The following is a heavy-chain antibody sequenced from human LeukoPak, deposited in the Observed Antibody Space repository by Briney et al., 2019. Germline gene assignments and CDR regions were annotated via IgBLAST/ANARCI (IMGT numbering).Heavy chain of an antibody. Sequence: SSVKVSCKASGGTFSSYAISGVRQAPGQGLDWMGRIIPILGLANYAQKFQGRVTITADKSTRTASMELSSLRSEDTAVYYCARDRNYGLDVWGQGTTVTVSS. J-gene: IGHJ6*02. CDR2: IIPILGLA. CDR1: GGTFSSYA. CDR3: ARDRNYGLDV. V-gene: IGHV1-69*04.